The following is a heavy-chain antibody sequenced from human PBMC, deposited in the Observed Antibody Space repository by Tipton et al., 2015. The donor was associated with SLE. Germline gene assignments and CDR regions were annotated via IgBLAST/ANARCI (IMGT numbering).Heavy chain of an antibody. D-gene: IGHD2-15*01. CDR2: IYYSGST. J-gene: IGHJ6*02. V-gene: IGHV4-59*08. Sequence: TLSLTCTVSGGSFSRYYWSWIRQPPGKGLEWIGYIYYSGSTNYNPSLKSRVTVSIDTSKNQFSLTLSSVTAADTALYYCARIREIRWYAMDVWGQGTTVIVSS. CDR1: GGSFSRYY. CDR3: ARIREIRWYAMDV.